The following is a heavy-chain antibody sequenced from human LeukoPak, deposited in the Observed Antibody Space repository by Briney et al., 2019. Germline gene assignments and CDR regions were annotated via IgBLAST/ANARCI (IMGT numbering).Heavy chain of an antibody. CDR2: IKEDGSEK. V-gene: IGHV3-7*01. D-gene: IGHD5-18*01. Sequence: GGSLRLSCAVSGFTFSSHWMTWVRQAPGKGLEWVANIKEDGSEKYYVDSVKGRFSISRDNTKNSVYLQMNSLRADDTAMYYCARDGPTAYFDYWGQGTPVTVSS. J-gene: IGHJ4*02. CDR1: GFTFSSHW. CDR3: ARDGPTAYFDY.